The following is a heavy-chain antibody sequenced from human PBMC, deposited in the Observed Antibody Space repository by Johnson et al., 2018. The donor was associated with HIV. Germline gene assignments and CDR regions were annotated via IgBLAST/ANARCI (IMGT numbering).Heavy chain of an antibody. CDR1: GFTFSTNW. Sequence: VQLVESGGGVVQPGGSLRLSCVGSGFTFSTNWMHWVRQAPGTGLVWVSRINSDGSSTSYADSVKGRFTISRDNAKNSLYLQMNSLRVEDTAVYYCATYSSSWYKGGYAFDIWGQGTMVTVSS. D-gene: IGHD6-13*01. CDR3: ATYSSSWYKGGYAFDI. J-gene: IGHJ3*02. CDR2: INSDGSST. V-gene: IGHV3-74*02.